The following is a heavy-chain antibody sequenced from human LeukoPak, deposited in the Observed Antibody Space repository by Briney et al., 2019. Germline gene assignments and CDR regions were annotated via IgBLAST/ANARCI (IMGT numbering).Heavy chain of an antibody. CDR3: AKVMGLWGSWHFDY. V-gene: IGHV3-30*02. Sequence: GGSLRLSCAASGFTFSSYGMHWVRQAPGKGLEWVAFIRYAGNYKSYADSVKGRLTISRDNSKNTLYLQMNSLRAEDTALYYCAKVMGLWGSWHFDYWGQGTLVTVSS. CDR2: IRYAGNYK. J-gene: IGHJ4*02. D-gene: IGHD3-16*01. CDR1: GFTFSSYG.